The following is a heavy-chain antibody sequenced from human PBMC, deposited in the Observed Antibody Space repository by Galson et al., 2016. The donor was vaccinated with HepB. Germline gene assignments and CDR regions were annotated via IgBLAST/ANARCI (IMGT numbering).Heavy chain of an antibody. V-gene: IGHV5-51*01. D-gene: IGHD6-19*01. CDR3: ARPSNAGWYYFDY. CDR1: GYNFRSYW. CDR2: IYPPDSDT. J-gene: IGHJ4*02. Sequence: QSGAEVKKPGESLNISCKTSGYNFRSYWIGWVRQMPGKGLEWMGIIYPPDSDTRYSPSFQGHVSISADKSISTAYLQWNSLQASDTATYYCARPSNAGWYYFDYWGQGTLVTVSS.